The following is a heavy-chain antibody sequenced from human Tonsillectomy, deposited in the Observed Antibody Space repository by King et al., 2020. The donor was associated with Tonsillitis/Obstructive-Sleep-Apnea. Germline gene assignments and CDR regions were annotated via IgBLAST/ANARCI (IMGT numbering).Heavy chain of an antibody. D-gene: IGHD2-2*01. CDR3: ARLVVPAARGYYFDH. CDR2: IYPGDSDT. J-gene: IGHJ4*02. V-gene: IGHV5-51*03. CDR1: GYGFTTYW. Sequence: QLVQSGAEVKKPGESRKISGKASGYGFTTYWIGWGRRMPGKGLEGRGIIYPGDSDTKYSPSFQGQVTISADKSINTAYLQWSTLKASDTAIYFCARLVVPAARGYYFDHWGQGTLVTVSS.